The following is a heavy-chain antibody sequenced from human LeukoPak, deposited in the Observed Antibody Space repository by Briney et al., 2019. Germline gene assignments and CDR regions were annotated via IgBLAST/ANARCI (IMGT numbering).Heavy chain of an antibody. J-gene: IGHJ6*01. CDR1: GFTFHDYA. D-gene: IGHD2-2*01. Sequence: GRTLTLSCAASGFTFHDYAMHWVRQAPGEGLEGASGISWNSGSIGHALPVKRRFTSPRDNAKNSLYLQMNSLRAEDTALYNCAQDVSAASYYFYYGMDVWGQRTTVTVSS. CDR3: AQDVSAASYYFYYGMDV. V-gene: IGHV3-9*01. CDR2: ISWNSGSI.